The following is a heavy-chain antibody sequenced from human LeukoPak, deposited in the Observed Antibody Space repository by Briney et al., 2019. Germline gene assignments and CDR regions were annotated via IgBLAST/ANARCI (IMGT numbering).Heavy chain of an antibody. J-gene: IGHJ6*03. CDR2: INHSGNT. CDR3: ARFGYCSSTSCENYYYMDV. V-gene: IGHV4-34*01. Sequence: SETLSLTCAVYGGSFSGYYWSWIRQPPGKGLEWIGEINHSGNTNDDPSLKSRVTISVDTSKNQFSLKLSSVTAADTAVYYCARFGYCSSTSCENYYYMDVWGKGTTVTVSS. CDR1: GGSFSGYY. D-gene: IGHD2-2*01.